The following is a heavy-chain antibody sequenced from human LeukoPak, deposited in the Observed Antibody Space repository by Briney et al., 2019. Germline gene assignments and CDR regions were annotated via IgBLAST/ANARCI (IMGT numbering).Heavy chain of an antibody. Sequence: GASVKVSCKASGYTFTSYYMHWVRQAPGQGLEWMGIINPSGGSTSYAQEFQGRVTITRDTSASTAYMELSSLRSEDMAVYYCARAEHDSDAFDIWGQGTMVTVSS. CDR2: INPSGGST. D-gene: IGHD1-1*01. J-gene: IGHJ3*02. CDR1: GYTFTSYY. V-gene: IGHV1-46*01. CDR3: ARAEHDSDAFDI.